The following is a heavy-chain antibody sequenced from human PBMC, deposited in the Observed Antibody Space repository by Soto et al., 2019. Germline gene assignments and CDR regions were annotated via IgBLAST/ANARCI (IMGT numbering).Heavy chain of an antibody. D-gene: IGHD3-22*01. CDR2: IYSGGST. V-gene: IGHV3-53*01. Sequence: GSLRLSCAASGFTVSSNYMSWVRQAPGEGLEWVSVIYSGGSTYYADSVKGRFTISRDNSKNTLYLQMNSLRAEDTAVYYCARGPYYDSSGYYRYWGQGTLVTVSS. CDR3: ARGPYYDSSGYYRY. J-gene: IGHJ4*02. CDR1: GFTVSSNY.